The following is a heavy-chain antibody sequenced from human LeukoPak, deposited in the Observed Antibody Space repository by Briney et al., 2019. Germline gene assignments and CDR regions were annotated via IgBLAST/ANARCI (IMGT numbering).Heavy chain of an antibody. Sequence: ASVKVSCKASGYTFTSYGISWVRQAPGQGPEWMGWINPNSGDTNYAQKFQGRVTMARDTSISTAYMEVSRLRSDDTAVYYCARGDWNDAAFDIWGQGTMVTVSS. CDR3: ARGDWNDAAFDI. V-gene: IGHV1-2*02. J-gene: IGHJ3*02. CDR1: GYTFTSYG. CDR2: INPNSGDT. D-gene: IGHD1-1*01.